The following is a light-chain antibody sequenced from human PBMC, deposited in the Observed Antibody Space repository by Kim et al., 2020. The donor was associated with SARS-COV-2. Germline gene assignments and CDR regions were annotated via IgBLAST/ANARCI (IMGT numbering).Light chain of an antibody. Sequence: APGETATFICEGDSIGRRNVHWYQQKPGQAPVVVVYDNIDRPSGIPERFSGSNSGNTATLTISRVDAGDEADYFCQVWDSGSEHVVFGGGTQLTVL. V-gene: IGLV3-21*02. CDR3: QVWDSGSEHVV. CDR2: DNI. CDR1: SIGRRN. J-gene: IGLJ2*01.